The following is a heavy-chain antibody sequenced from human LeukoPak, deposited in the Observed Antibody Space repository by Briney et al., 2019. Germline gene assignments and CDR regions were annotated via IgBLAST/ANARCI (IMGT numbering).Heavy chain of an antibody. J-gene: IGHJ6*02. D-gene: IGHD3-3*01. CDR2: ISSSSSTI. CDR3: ARREYYDFWSGYFPARPYYYGMDV. CDR1: GFTFSSYS. Sequence: GGSLRLSCAASGFTFSSYSMNWVRQAPGKGLEWVSYISSSSSTIYYADSVKGRFTISRDNAKNSLYLQMNSLRAEDTAVYYCARREYYDFWSGYFPARPYYYGMDVWGQGTTVTVSS. V-gene: IGHV3-48*04.